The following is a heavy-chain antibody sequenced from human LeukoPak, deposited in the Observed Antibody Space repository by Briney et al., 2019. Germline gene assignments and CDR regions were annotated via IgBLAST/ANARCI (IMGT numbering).Heavy chain of an antibody. J-gene: IGHJ4*02. Sequence: GGSLRLSCAASGFTFSSYAMSWVRQAPGKGLEWVSAISGSGGSTYYADSVKGRFTISRDNSRNTLYLQMNSLRAEDTAVYYCAKDQLNRFCSGGSCSITHDYWGQGTLVTVSS. D-gene: IGHD2-15*01. CDR2: ISGSGGST. V-gene: IGHV3-23*01. CDR3: AKDQLNRFCSGGSCSITHDY. CDR1: GFTFSSYA.